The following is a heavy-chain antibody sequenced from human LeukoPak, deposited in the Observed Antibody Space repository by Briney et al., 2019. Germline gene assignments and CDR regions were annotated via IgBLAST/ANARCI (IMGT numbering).Heavy chain of an antibody. V-gene: IGHV3-7*01. Sequence: GGSLRLSCAVSGFTFSSYWMNWVRQAPGKGLEWVASIRQDGGEKSYVDSVKGRFTISRDNTKNSLYLQMSSRRAEDTAVYYCARDPPSGQVVNDFWGQGTLVTVSS. D-gene: IGHD6-6*01. CDR2: IRQDGGEK. J-gene: IGHJ4*02. CDR3: ARDPPSGQVVNDF. CDR1: GFTFSSYW.